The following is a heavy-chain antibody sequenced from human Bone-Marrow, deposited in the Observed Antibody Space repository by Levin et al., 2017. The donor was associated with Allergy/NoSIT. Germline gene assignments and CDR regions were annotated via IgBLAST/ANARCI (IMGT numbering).Heavy chain of an antibody. J-gene: IGHJ3*01. CDR1: GFDFTKYV. V-gene: IGHV3-23*01. CDR2: ISGDGDKT. CDR3: VKEDYSPNYYGFFGAFAL. D-gene: IGHD3-10*01. Sequence: GESLKISCAASGFDFTKYVMSWVRQAPGKGLEWVSSISGDGDKTTYADSVEGRFTISRDNSKDTLDLQMSSLRAEDTAVYYCVKEDYSPNYYGFFGAFALWGQGTTVTVSS.